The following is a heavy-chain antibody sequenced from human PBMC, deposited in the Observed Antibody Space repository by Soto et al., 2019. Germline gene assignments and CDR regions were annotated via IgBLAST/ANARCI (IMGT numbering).Heavy chain of an antibody. CDR3: ARDTETLGPRANDALDI. J-gene: IGHJ3*02. CDR1: GYTFSAYT. CDR2: INAGSGNT. V-gene: IGHV1-3*01. D-gene: IGHD3-3*02. Sequence: QAQLVQSGAEMKKPGASVKVSCKATGYTFSAYTMNWVRQAPGQSLEWMGWINAGSGNTKDSQNFQDIVSITRDTSASTGYMELTGLTSEDTAVYYCARDTETLGPRANDALDIWGHGTMVTVSS.